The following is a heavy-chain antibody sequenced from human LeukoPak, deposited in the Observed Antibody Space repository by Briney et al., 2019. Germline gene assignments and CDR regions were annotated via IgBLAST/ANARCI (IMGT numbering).Heavy chain of an antibody. CDR1: VFTFSGCG. CDR3: AKDPYSYGSYFDY. D-gene: IGHD5-18*01. J-gene: IGHJ4*02. CDR2: IWYDGGDK. Sequence: GGSLRISYAASVFTFSGCGVHWVRQAPCKGLEWVASIWYDGGDKYYADSVKGQFTISRDNSKNTLYLQMNSLRAEDTAVYYCAKDPYSYGSYFDYWGQGTLVTVAS. V-gene: IGHV3-30*02.